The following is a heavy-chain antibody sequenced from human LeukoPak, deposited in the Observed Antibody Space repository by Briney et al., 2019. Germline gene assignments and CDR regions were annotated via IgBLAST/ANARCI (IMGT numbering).Heavy chain of an antibody. V-gene: IGHV3-53*01. CDR3: ARVASDSSGWYHFDN. J-gene: IGHJ4*02. CDR1: GFTVSSNY. Sequence: TGGSLRLSRAASGFTVSSNYMGWVRQAPGKGLEWVSVIYGGGSTNYGDAVKGRFTISRDNSKNTLYLQMNSLRTEDTAVYYCARVASDSSGWYHFDNWGQGTLVTVSS. D-gene: IGHD6-19*01. CDR2: IYGGGST.